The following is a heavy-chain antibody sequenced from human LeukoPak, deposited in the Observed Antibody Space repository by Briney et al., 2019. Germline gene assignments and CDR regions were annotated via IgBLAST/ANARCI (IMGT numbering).Heavy chain of an antibody. CDR3: ARRNYGDPNQVLDY. V-gene: IGHV3-48*04. D-gene: IGHD4-17*01. CDR2: ISSSSSTI. CDR1: GFTFGSYS. J-gene: IGHJ4*02. Sequence: PGGSLRLSCAASGFTFGSYSMNWVRQAPGKGLEWVSYISSSSSTIYYADSVKGRFTISRDNAKNSLYLQMNSLRAEDTAVYYCARRNYGDPNQVLDYWGQGTLVTVSS.